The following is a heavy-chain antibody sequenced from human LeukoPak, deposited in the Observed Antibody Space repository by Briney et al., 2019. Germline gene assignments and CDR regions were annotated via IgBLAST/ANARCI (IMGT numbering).Heavy chain of an antibody. CDR3: ARQNYYDSSGFDY. CDR2: IYYSGST. D-gene: IGHD3-22*01. Sequence: SETLSLTCTVSGGTISSISYYWGWIRQPPGKGLEWIGSIYYSGSTYYNPSLKSRVTISVDTSKNQFSLKLSSVTAADTAVYYCARQNYYDSSGFDYWGQGTLVTVSS. CDR1: GGTISSISYY. J-gene: IGHJ4*02. V-gene: IGHV4-39*01.